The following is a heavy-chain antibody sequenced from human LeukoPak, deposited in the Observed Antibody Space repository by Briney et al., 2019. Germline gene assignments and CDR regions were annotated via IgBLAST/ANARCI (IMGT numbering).Heavy chain of an antibody. D-gene: IGHD3-22*01. CDR2: IFHSGST. J-gene: IGHJ4*02. CDR3: ARGPPYYYDSSGYQSYYFDY. V-gene: IGHV4-38-2*01. CDR1: GYSISSGFY. Sequence: PSETLSLTCAVSGYSISSGFYWGWIRQPPGKGLEWIGSIFHSGSTYYNPSLKSRVTISVDTSKNQFSLKLSSVTAADTAVYYCARGPPYYYDSSGYQSYYFDYWGQGTLVTVSS.